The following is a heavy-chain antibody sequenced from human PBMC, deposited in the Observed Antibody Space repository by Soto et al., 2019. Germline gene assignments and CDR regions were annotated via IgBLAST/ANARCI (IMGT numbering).Heavy chain of an antibody. V-gene: IGHV3-23*01. J-gene: IGHJ6*03. CDR2: ISGSGGST. CDR3: SSPVRGAGNYYYYYMDV. D-gene: IGHD6-19*01. Sequence: GGSLRLSCAASGFTFSSYAMSWVRQAPGKGLEWVSAISGSGGSTYYADSVKGRFTISRDNSKNTLYLQMNSLRAEDTAVYYFSSPVRGAGNYYYYYMDVWGKGTTVTVSS. CDR1: GFTFSSYA.